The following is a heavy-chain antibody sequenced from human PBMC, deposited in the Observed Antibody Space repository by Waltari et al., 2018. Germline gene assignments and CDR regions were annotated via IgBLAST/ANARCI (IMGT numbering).Heavy chain of an antibody. Sequence: EVQLVQSGAAVKKPGESLKISCKGSGYSFTSYWIGWGRQMPGKGLEWMGIIYPGDSDTRYSPSFQGQVTISADKSISTAYLQWSSLKASDTAMYYCARSKDDDFWSGYYIVDYWGQGTLVTVSS. D-gene: IGHD3-3*01. CDR3: ARSKDDDFWSGYYIVDY. CDR2: IYPGDSDT. J-gene: IGHJ4*02. V-gene: IGHV5-51*01. CDR1: GYSFTSYW.